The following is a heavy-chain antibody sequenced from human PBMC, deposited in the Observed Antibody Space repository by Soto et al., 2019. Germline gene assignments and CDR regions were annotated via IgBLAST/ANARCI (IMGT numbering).Heavy chain of an antibody. J-gene: IGHJ4*02. D-gene: IGHD1-26*01. CDR2: INHSGST. Sequence: SETLSITCAVYGGSFSGYYWSWIRQPPGKGLEWIGEINHSGSTNDDPSLKSRVTISVDTSKSQFSLKLSSVTAADTAVYFCARAHSGSYREVDYWGQVNLVTVSS. CDR3: ARAHSGSYREVDY. V-gene: IGHV4-34*01. CDR1: GGSFSGYY.